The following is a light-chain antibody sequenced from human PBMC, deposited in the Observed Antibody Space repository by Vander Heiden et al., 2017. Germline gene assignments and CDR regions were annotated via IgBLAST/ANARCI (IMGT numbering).Light chain of an antibody. Sequence: QSVLTQPPSVSAAPGHRVTVSCTGSSSNIGTGYGVHWYQQLPGTAPKVLIYDYNNRPSGVPDRFSGSKSGTAASLAITGLQAEDEADYYCQSYDSRLSGWVFGGGTKVTVL. V-gene: IGLV1-40*01. CDR1: SSNIGTGYG. CDR3: QSYDSRLSGWV. J-gene: IGLJ3*02. CDR2: DYN.